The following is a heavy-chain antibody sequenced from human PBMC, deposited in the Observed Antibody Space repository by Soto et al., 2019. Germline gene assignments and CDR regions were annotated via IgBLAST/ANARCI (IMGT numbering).Heavy chain of an antibody. CDR2: IINIFGTA. CDR3: ARGPYEFWSGYYRPDFHSGMDV. J-gene: IGHJ6*02. V-gene: IGHV1-69*12. Sequence: QVQLVQSGAEVKKPGSSVKVSLKASGGTFSNHVISWVRQAPGQGLEWMGGIINIFGTANYAQKFQGRVTITADESTSTAHMELSSLRSEDTAVYYCARGPYEFWSGYYRPDFHSGMDVWGQGTTVTVSS. D-gene: IGHD3-3*01. CDR1: GGTFSNHV.